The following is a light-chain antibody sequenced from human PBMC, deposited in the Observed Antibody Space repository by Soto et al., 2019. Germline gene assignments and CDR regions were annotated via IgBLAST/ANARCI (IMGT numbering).Light chain of an antibody. V-gene: IGKV3-11*01. J-gene: IGKJ4*01. CDR3: QHRSNWNPT. CDR1: QNVGND. CDR2: SAS. Sequence: EIVLTQSPATLSLSPGERATLSCRASQNVGNDLVWYHQKRGQAPRLLIYSASNRATGIPARFSGSGSGPDFTLPSTSQAPADFPAHYFQHRSNWNPTFGGGTKGTIK.